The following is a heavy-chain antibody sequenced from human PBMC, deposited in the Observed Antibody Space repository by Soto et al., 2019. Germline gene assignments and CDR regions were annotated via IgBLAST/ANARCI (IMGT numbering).Heavy chain of an antibody. V-gene: IGHV3-21*06. CDR1: GFTFSDEN. Sequence: VYLRLSCSASGFTFSDENMSWVRQVPGEVLEWVSGISGGGSYIFYADSVQGRFSISRDNPKNSLFLEMNSLRVEDTAVYYCARDSDCHSTSCFFPPQVWGKGTTVIASS. J-gene: IGHJ6*04. CDR3: ARDSDCHSTSCFFPPQV. CDR2: ISGGGSYI. D-gene: IGHD2-2*01.